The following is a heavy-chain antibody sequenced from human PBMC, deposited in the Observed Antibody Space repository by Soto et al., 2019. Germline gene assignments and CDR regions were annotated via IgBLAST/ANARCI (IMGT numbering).Heavy chain of an antibody. V-gene: IGHV4-31*03. D-gene: IGHD5-12*01. J-gene: IGHJ4*02. CDR3: ARESSGWLQGPEVGTDY. CDR2: IYYSGST. CDR1: GGSISSGGYY. Sequence: QVQLQESGPGLVKPSQTLSLTCTVSGGSISSGGYYWSWIRQHPGKGLEWIGYIYYSGSTYYNPSIKRRVTISVDTSKNQFSLKLSSVTAADTAVYYCARESSGWLQGPEVGTDYWGQGTLVTVSS.